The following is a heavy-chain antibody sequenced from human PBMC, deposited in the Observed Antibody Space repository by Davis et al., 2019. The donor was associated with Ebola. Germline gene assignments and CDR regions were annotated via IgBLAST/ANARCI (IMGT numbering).Heavy chain of an antibody. D-gene: IGHD4-17*01. CDR3: SRGGAVKFDY. Sequence: PGGSLRLSCAASGVTFSSYSMNWVRQAPGKGLEWVSSISSSSSYIYYADSVKGRFTISRDNSKNSLYLQMNSLRDEDTALYYCSRGGAVKFDYWGQGTLVTVSS. CDR2: ISSSSSYI. V-gene: IGHV3-21*01. J-gene: IGHJ4*02. CDR1: GVTFSSYS.